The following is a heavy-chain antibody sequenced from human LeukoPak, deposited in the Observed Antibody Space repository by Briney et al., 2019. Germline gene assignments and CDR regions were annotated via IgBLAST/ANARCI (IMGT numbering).Heavy chain of an antibody. Sequence: NWVRQAPGKGLEWVSYITSSSSTIQYADSVKGRFIISRDNAKSSLYLQMNSLRAEDTAVYYCARERIAAGGLIDYWGQGTLVTVSS. J-gene: IGHJ4*02. CDR3: ARERIAAGGLIDY. D-gene: IGHD6-13*01. V-gene: IGHV3-48*01. CDR2: ITSSSSTI.